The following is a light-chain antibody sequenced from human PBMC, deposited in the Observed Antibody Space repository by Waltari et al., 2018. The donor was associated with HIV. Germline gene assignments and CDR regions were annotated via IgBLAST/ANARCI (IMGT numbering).Light chain of an antibody. V-gene: IGKV3-15*01. CDR2: GAS. CDR1: QSVSRH. Sequence: ELVLTQSPATLSVSPGERPTLSCRASQSVSRHFAWYQQKPGQAPRLLSYGASTRATGVPGRFSGSGSGTEFTLTISSLQSEDFAVYYCQQYSNWPYTFGQGTKLEIK. J-gene: IGKJ2*01. CDR3: QQYSNWPYT.